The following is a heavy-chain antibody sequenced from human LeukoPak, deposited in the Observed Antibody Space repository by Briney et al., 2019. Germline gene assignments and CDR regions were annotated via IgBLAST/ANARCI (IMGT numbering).Heavy chain of an antibody. V-gene: IGHV4-59*01. J-gene: IGHJ6*02. CDR1: GGSISSYY. CDR2: IYYSGST. CDR3: ARDRYYYYGMDV. Sequence: AETLSLTCSVAGGSISSYYWSSIRQPPGEGLEWIGYIYYSGSTNYNPSLKSRVTISVDTSKNQFSLKLSSVTAADTAVYYCARDRYYYYGMDVWGQGTTVTVSS.